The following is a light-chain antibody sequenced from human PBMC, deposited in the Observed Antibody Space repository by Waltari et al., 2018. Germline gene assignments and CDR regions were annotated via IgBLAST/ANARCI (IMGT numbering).Light chain of an antibody. V-gene: IGLV1-40*01. CDR1: GSNLGAGYD. J-gene: IGLJ2*01. Sequence: QSVLTQPPSVSGAPGQRVSISCTGSGSNLGAGYDVHWYQQHPGKAPKLRIYGTSTRPPGVPDRFVGSQSGTSASLAITALQAEDEAEYYCQSYDTSLSVVFGGGTKLTVL. CDR3: QSYDTSLSVV. CDR2: GTS.